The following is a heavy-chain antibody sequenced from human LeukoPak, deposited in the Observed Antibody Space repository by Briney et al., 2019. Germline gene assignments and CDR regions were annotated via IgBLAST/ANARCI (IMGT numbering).Heavy chain of an antibody. V-gene: IGHV3-30*01. CDR3: ARVWSWSNFDY. J-gene: IGHJ4*02. CDR1: GFTFNSYA. D-gene: IGHD2-8*02. Sequence: GGSLTLSWPASGFTFNSYAMHWVRQAPGKGLEWVAVISYDGSNKYYADSVKGRFTISRDNSKNTLYLEMNSLRAEDTAGYYCARVWSWSNFDYWGQGTLVTVSS. CDR2: ISYDGSNK.